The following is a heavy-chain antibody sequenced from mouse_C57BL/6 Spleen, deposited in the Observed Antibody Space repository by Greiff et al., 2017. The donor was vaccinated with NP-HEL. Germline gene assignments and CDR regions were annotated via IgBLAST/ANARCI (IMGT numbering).Heavy chain of an antibody. CDR2: IYPGDGDT. D-gene: IGHD1-1*02. CDR1: GYAFSSSW. CDR3: ARIWSL. Sequence: LQQSGPELVKPGASVKISCKASGYAFSSSWMHWVKQRPGKGLEWIGRIYPGDGDTNYNGTFKGKATLTADKSSSTAYMQLSSLTSEDSAVYFCARIWSLWGQGTTLTVSS. V-gene: IGHV1-82*01. J-gene: IGHJ2*01.